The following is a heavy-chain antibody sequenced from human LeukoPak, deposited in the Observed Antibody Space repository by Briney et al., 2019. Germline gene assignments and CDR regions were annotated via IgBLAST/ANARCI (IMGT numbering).Heavy chain of an antibody. V-gene: IGHV3-23*01. D-gene: IGHD2-2*01. Sequence: TGGSLRLSCAASGFTFSSYAMSWVRQAPGKGLEWVSAISGSGGSTYYADSVKGRFTISRDNAKNSLYLQMNSLRAEDTAVYYCARDLRDCSSTSCYYYYGMDVWGQGTTVTVSS. CDR2: ISGSGGST. CDR1: GFTFSSYA. CDR3: ARDLRDCSSTSCYYYYGMDV. J-gene: IGHJ6*02.